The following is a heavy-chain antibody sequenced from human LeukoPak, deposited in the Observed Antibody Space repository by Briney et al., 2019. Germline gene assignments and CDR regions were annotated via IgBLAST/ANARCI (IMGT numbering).Heavy chain of an antibody. J-gene: IGHJ4*02. Sequence: GGSLRLSCAASAFTFSDYSMNWVRQAPGKGLEWVSYISSSSSTVYYADSVKGRFTISRDNAKNSLYLQMNSLRDEDTAVYYCAREVRWLRFVFDHWGQGIPVTVSS. CDR1: AFTFSDYS. V-gene: IGHV3-48*02. CDR3: AREVRWLRFVFDH. D-gene: IGHD5-12*01. CDR2: ISSSSSTV.